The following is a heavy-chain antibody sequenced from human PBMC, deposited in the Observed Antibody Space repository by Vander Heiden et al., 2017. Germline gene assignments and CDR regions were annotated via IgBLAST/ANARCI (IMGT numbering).Heavy chain of an antibody. V-gene: IGHV3-21*01. CDR1: GSTFSSYS. D-gene: IGHD3-16*01. Sequence: EVQLVEAGGGLVKPGGSLRLSCAASGSTFSSYSMNWVRQAPGKGLEWVSSISSSSSYIYYADSVKGRVTISRDNAKNSLYLQMNSLRAEDTAVYYCARDPPRGESHRYGGGDYWGHGTMVTVYS. CDR3: ARDPPRGESHRYGGGDY. CDR2: ISSSSSYI. J-gene: IGHJ4*01.